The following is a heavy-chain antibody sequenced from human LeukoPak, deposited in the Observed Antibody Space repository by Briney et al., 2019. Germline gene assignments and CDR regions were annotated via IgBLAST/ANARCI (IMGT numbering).Heavy chain of an antibody. CDR2: IYPGDSDT. J-gene: IGHJ4*02. Sequence: GESLKISCKGSGYSFTSYWIGWVRQMPGKGLEWMGIIYPGDSDTRYSPSFQGQVTISADKSISTAYLQWSSLKASDTAMYYCARLDYYDSSGWRGNLIDYWGQGTLVTVSS. CDR1: GYSFTSYW. D-gene: IGHD3-22*01. V-gene: IGHV5-51*01. CDR3: ARLDYYDSSGWRGNLIDY.